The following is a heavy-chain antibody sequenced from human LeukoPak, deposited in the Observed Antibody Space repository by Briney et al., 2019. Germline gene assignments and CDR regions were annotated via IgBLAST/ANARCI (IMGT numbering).Heavy chain of an antibody. D-gene: IGHD3-10*01. V-gene: IGHV5-51*01. CDR2: IYTPDSDI. CDR1: GYSFTSYW. Sequence: HGESLKISCKGSGYSFTSYWIGWVRQMPGKGLEWMGMIYTPDSDIRYSPSFQGQVTISVDTSISTAYLQWSSLKASYTAMYFCARHDNYYASGTYYPPIDYWGQGNLVTVSS. J-gene: IGHJ4*02. CDR3: ARHDNYYASGTYYPPIDY.